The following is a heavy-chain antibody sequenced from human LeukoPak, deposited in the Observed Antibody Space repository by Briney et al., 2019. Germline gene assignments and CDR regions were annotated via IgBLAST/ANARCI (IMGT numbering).Heavy chain of an antibody. CDR3: AKIAETSGSYGQGFDY. D-gene: IGHD1-26*01. V-gene: IGHV3-66*01. Sequence: GGSLRLSCAASGFTVSRNYMSWVRQAPGKGLEWVSVIFSGGSTYYADSVKGRFTISRDNSKNTLYLQVNSLRAEDTAVYYCAKIAETSGSYGQGFDYWGQGTLVTVSS. J-gene: IGHJ4*02. CDR1: GFTVSRNY. CDR2: IFSGGST.